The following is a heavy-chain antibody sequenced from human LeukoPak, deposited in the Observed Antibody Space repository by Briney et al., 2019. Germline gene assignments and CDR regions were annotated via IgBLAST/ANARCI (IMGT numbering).Heavy chain of an antibody. J-gene: IGHJ4*02. V-gene: IGHV1-2*02. CDR2: ITPNSGGT. CDR3: ALYDFWSGYPDY. D-gene: IGHD3-3*01. Sequence: ASVRVSCKASGYTFTGYYIHWVRRAPGQGLEWMGWITPNSGGTNYAQKFQGRVTMTRDTSITTAYMELTSLRSDDTAVYYCALYDFWSGYPDYWGQGTLATVSS. CDR1: GYTFTGYY.